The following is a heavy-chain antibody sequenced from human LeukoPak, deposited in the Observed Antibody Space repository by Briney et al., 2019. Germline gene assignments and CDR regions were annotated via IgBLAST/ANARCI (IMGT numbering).Heavy chain of an antibody. Sequence: GGSLRLSCATSGFTLSSYWMHWVRQVPGKGLEWLSRINNDGVSTSYADSVKGRFTISRDNAKNTLYLRMNSLRAEDTAIYYCARKPLSGGYGGTIDYWGQGILVTASS. CDR2: INNDGVST. D-gene: IGHD5-12*01. J-gene: IGHJ4*02. V-gene: IGHV3-74*01. CDR1: GFTLSSYW. CDR3: ARKPLSGGYGGTIDY.